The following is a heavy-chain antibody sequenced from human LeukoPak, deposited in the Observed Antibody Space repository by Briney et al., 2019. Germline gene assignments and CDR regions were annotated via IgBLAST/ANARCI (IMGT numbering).Heavy chain of an antibody. V-gene: IGHV4-34*01. CDR1: GGSFSGYY. J-gene: IGHJ4*02. D-gene: IGHD3-10*01. CDR2: INHSGST. CDR3: ARQRPITMVRGVNFDY. Sequence: SETLSLTCAVYGGSFSGYYWSWIRQPPGKGLEWIGEINHSGSTNYNPSLKSRVTISVDTSKNQFSLKLSSVTAADAAVHYCARQRPITMVRGVNFDYWGQGTLVTVSS.